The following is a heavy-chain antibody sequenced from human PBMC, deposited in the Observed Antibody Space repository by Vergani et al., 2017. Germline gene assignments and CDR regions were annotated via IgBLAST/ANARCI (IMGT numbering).Heavy chain of an antibody. J-gene: IGHJ3*02. Sequence: EVQLVESGGGLVQPGGSLRLSCAASGFTFSSNWMSWVRKAPGKGLEWVANIKQDGSEKYYVDSVKGRFNIYRDNAKNSLYLQMNSLRAEDTAVYYCARVLIHAFDIWGQGTMVTVSS. CDR2: IKQDGSEK. CDR3: ARVLIHAFDI. V-gene: IGHV3-7*03. CDR1: GFTFSSNW.